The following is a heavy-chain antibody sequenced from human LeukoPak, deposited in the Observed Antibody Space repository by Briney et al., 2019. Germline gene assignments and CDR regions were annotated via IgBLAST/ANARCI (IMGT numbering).Heavy chain of an antibody. J-gene: IGHJ3*02. V-gene: IGHV3-11*04. CDR1: GFTFSDYY. CDR2: ISSSGSTI. CDR3: ARDFCFGELWCYDAFDI. Sequence: GGSLRLSCAASGFTFSDYYMSWIRQAPGKGLEWVSYISSSGSTIYYADSVKGRFTISRDNAKNSLYLQMNSLRAEDTAVYYCARDFCFGELWCYDAFDIWSQGTMVTVSS. D-gene: IGHD3-16*01.